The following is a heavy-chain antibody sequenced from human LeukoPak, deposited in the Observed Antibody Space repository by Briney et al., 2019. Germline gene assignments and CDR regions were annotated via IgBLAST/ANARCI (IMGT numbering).Heavy chain of an antibody. J-gene: IGHJ6*02. V-gene: IGHV3-72*01. Sequence: PGGSLRLSCAASGFTFSDRYIDWVRQAPGKGLEWVGRIRHKGNSYTTEYAASVKGRFTISRDDSKHTLLLQMNSLRTEDTAVYYCATGGHYDYVWGSYRPANYYYGLEVWGPGTTVTVSS. CDR3: ATGGHYDYVWGSYRPANYYYGLEV. CDR2: IRHKGNSYTT. CDR1: GFTFSDRY. D-gene: IGHD3-16*02.